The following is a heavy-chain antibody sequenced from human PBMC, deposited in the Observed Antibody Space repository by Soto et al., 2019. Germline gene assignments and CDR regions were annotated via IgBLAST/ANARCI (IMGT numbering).Heavy chain of an antibody. CDR3: VDKGMTYDFRSGRRPFDP. Sequence: PSEILSLTFAALNGAFTDSFWAWIGQSPGRGLEWIGEINHRGRATYNPTLRSRVNISIDTSKNHSSRSLRSLSAADTAVYYCVDKGMTYDFRSGRRPFDPWGHGTLVTVSS. J-gene: IGHJ5*02. V-gene: IGHV4-34*01. D-gene: IGHD3-3*01. CDR2: INHRGRA. CDR1: NGAFTDSF.